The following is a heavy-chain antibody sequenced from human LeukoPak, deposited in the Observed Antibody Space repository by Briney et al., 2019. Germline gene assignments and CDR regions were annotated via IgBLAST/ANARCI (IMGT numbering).Heavy chain of an antibody. CDR2: IYSGDNT. D-gene: IGHD2-15*01. V-gene: IGHV3-66*01. CDR1: GFAVSTNY. Sequence: GGSLRLSCAASGFAVSTNYMSWVRQAPGKGLECVSVIYSGDNTYYADSVKGRFTISRDNSKNTLCLQMNSLRAEETAVYYCARDRGVGYCSGGSCYRTTFDIWGQGTMVTVSS. CDR3: ARDRGVGYCSGGSCYRTTFDI. J-gene: IGHJ3*02.